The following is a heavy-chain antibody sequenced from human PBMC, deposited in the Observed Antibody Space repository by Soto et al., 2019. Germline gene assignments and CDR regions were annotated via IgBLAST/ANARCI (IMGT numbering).Heavy chain of an antibody. Sequence: SETLSLTCAVSGGSISSGGYSWGWIRQPPGKGLEWIGYIYHSGSTYYNPSLKSRVTISVDRSKNQFSLKLSSVTAADTAVYYCASPKIAFYNWFDPWGQGTLVTVSS. D-gene: IGHD3-3*02. V-gene: IGHV4-30-2*01. CDR2: IYHSGST. CDR3: ASPKIAFYNWFDP. J-gene: IGHJ5*02. CDR1: GGSISSGGYS.